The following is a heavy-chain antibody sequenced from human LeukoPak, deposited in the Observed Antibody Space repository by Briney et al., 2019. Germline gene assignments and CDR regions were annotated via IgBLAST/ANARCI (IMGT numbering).Heavy chain of an antibody. J-gene: IGHJ6*02. CDR1: GFTFSSYE. CDR2: ISSSGSTI. D-gene: IGHD5-24*01. V-gene: IGHV3-48*03. Sequence: GGSLRLSCAASGFTFSSYEMNWVRQAPGKGLEWVSYISSSGSTIYYADSVKGRFTISRDNAKNSLYLQMNSLRAEDTAVYYCARLGKRWLQLIYYYYGMDVWGQGTTVTVSS. CDR3: ARLGKRWLQLIYYYYGMDV.